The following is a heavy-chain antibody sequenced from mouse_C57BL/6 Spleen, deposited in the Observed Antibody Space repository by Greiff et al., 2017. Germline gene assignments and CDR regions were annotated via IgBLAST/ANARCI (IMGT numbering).Heavy chain of an antibody. CDR2: IYPGDGDT. D-gene: IGHD1-1*01. V-gene: IGHV1-82*01. CDR3: ARGITTVVEGY. CDR1: GYAFSSSW. J-gene: IGHJ2*01. Sequence: QVQLQQSGPELVKPGASVKISCKASGYAFSSSWMNWVKQRPGKGLEWIGRIYPGDGDTNYNGKFKGKATLTADKSSSTAYMQLSSLTSEDSAVYFCARGITTVVEGYWGQGTTLTVSS.